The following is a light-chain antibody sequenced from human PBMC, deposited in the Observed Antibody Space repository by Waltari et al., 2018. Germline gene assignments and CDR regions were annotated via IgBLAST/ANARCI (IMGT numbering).Light chain of an antibody. J-gene: IGKJ3*01. Sequence: DIVMTQSPLSLPVTPGEPASISCRSSQSLLHSNGYNYLDWDLQKPGQSPQLLIYLGSNRASGVPDRFSGSGSGTDFTLKISRVEAEDVGVYYCMQALQTSFTFGPGTKVDIK. CDR3: MQALQTSFT. CDR1: QSLLHSNGYNY. CDR2: LGS. V-gene: IGKV2-28*01.